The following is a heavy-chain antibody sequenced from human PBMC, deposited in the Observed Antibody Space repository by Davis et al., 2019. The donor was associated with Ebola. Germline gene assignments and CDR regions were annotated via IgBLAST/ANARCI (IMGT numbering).Heavy chain of an antibody. V-gene: IGHV1-18*01. Sequence: ASVKVSCKASGYSFTSSGLTWVRQAPGQGLEWMGWTGAYNGNTNYAQKFQGRVTMTRDTSISTAYMELSRLRSDDTAVYYCARETLSGYDREFDYWGQGTLVTVSS. CDR3: ARETLSGYDREFDY. D-gene: IGHD5-12*01. CDR1: GYSFTSSG. J-gene: IGHJ4*02. CDR2: TGAYNGNT.